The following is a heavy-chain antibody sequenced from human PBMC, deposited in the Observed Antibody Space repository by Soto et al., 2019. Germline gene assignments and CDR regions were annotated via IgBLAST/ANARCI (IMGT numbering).Heavy chain of an antibody. CDR3: ARVGFGELLAHGMDV. CDR1: GGSISSGDYY. V-gene: IGHV4-30-4*01. Sequence: QVQLQESGPGLVKPSQTLSLTCTVSGGSISSGDYYWSWIRQPPGKGLEWIGYIYYSGSTYYNPSLQRRVTRSVDQSKNQFSLKLSSVTAADTAVYYCARVGFGELLAHGMDVWGQGTTVTVSS. J-gene: IGHJ6*02. CDR2: IYYSGST. D-gene: IGHD3-10*01.